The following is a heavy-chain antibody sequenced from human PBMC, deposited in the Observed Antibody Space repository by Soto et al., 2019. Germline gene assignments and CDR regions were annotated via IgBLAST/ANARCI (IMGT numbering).Heavy chain of an antibody. CDR2: INHSGST. Sequence: PSETLSLTYAVYGGSFSDYYWTWIRQPPGKGLEWIGEINHSGSTNYNPSLKSRVTISVDTSKNQFSLELSSVTAADTAVYYCARGDTLGYCTNGVCPYFDFWGQGTLVTVSS. CDR1: GGSFSDYY. CDR3: ARGDTLGYCTNGVCPYFDF. V-gene: IGHV4-34*01. J-gene: IGHJ4*02. D-gene: IGHD2-8*01.